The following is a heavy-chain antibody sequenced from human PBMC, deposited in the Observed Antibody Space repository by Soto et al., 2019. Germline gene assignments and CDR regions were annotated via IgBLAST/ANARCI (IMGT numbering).Heavy chain of an antibody. J-gene: IGHJ3*02. CDR3: ASLGYDTGPDAFDI. CDR2: ISYDGSNK. CDR1: GFTFSSYA. V-gene: IGHV3-30-3*01. D-gene: IGHD3-22*01. Sequence: PGGSLRLSCAASGFTFSSYAMHWVRQAPGKGLEWVAVISYDGSNKYYADSVKGRFTISRDNSKNTLYLQMNSLRAEDTAVYYCASLGYDTGPDAFDIWSQGTMVTVSS.